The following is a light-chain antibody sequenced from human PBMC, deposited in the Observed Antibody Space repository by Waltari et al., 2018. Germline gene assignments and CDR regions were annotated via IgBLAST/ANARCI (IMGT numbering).Light chain of an antibody. V-gene: IGKV2-30*02. Sequence: DVVMTQYPLSLPVTLGPPASISCTSSHSLVHSDGNTYLAWFQQRPGQSPRLLIYKVSNRESGVPDRFSASGSGTDFTLKISRVEAEDVGVYYCMQGTHWPLTFGGGTKVEIK. J-gene: IGKJ4*01. CDR3: MQGTHWPLT. CDR2: KVS. CDR1: HSLVHSDGNTY.